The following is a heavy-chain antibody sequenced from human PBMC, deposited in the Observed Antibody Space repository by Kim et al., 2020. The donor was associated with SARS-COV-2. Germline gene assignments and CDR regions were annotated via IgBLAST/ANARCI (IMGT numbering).Heavy chain of an antibody. D-gene: IGHD5-18*01. V-gene: IGHV7-4-1*02. CDR3: GREKYSYGIDWFDP. J-gene: IGHJ5*02. Sequence: ASVKVSCKASGYTFTSYAMNWVRQAPGQGLEWMGWINTNTGNPTYAQGFTGRFVFSFDTSVSTAYLQISSLKAEDTAVYYCGREKYSYGIDWFDPWGQGTLVTVSS. CDR1: GYTFTSYA. CDR2: INTNTGNP.